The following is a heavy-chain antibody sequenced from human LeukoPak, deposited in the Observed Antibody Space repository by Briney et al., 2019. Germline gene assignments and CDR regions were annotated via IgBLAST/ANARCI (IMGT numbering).Heavy chain of an antibody. CDR3: ASYSSSLWYFDY. CDR1: GYTFTSYY. D-gene: IGHD6-13*01. Sequence: ASVKVSCKASGYTFTSYYMHWVRQAPGQGLEWMGIINPSGGSTSYAQKFQGRVTMTRDTSTSTVYMELSSLRSEDTAVYYCASYSSSLWYFDYWGQGTLATVSS. J-gene: IGHJ4*02. V-gene: IGHV1-46*01. CDR2: INPSGGST.